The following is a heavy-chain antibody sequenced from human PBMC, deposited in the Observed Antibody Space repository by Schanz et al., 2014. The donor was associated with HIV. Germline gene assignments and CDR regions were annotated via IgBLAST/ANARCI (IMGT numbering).Heavy chain of an antibody. CDR1: GGSISSSSYY. CDR3: ARHRCSSTSCYYYYYGMDV. D-gene: IGHD2-2*01. Sequence: QLQLQESGPGLVKPSETLSLTCTVSGGSISSSSYYWGWIRQPPGKGREWIGSIYYSGSTYYNPSLKSRVTISVDTSKNQFPRKRSSVTAADTAVYYCARHRCSSTSCYYYYYGMDVWGQGTTVTVSS. J-gene: IGHJ6*02. V-gene: IGHV4-39*01. CDR2: IYYSGST.